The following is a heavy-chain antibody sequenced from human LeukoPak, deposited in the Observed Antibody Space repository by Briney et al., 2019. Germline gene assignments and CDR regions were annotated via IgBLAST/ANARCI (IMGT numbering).Heavy chain of an antibody. CDR3: ARLPSGYPDY. D-gene: IGHD3-3*01. V-gene: IGHV5-51*01. CDR1: GYSFTNYW. J-gene: IGHJ4*02. CDR2: IYPGDSDTRYSDSDT. Sequence: GESLKISCKGSGYSFTNYWIGWVRQMPGKGLEWMGIIYPGDSDTRYSDSDTRYSPSFQGQVTISVDKSISTAYLQWSSLKASDTATYYCARLPSGYPDYWGQGTLVTVSS.